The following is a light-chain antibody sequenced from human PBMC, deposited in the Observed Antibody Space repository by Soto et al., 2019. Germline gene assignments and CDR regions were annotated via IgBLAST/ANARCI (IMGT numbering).Light chain of an antibody. CDR3: QSYDNSLSGRVV. V-gene: IGLV1-40*01. Sequence: QPVLTQAPSVSGAPGQRVTISCTGSSFNIGAGYDVHWYRHLPGTAPKLVIFDNSNRPSGVPDRFSGSKSGTSASLAITGLQAEDEADYYCQSYDNSLSGRVVFGGGTQLTVL. J-gene: IGLJ2*01. CDR2: DNS. CDR1: SFNIGAGYD.